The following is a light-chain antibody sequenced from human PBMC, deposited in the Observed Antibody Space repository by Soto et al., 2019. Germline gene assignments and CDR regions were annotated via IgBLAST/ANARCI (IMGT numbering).Light chain of an antibody. CDR2: DAS. CDR3: QQYDSLPLT. CDR1: EHINNY. J-gene: IGKJ4*01. Sequence: DIQMTQSPPSLSASVGDRVTITCQASEHINNYLNWYQQIPGKAPKLLIYDASNLAAGAPSRFSGSGSGTAFTFAISGLQPDDVATYYCQQYDSLPLTFDGGTKVEIK. V-gene: IGKV1-33*01.